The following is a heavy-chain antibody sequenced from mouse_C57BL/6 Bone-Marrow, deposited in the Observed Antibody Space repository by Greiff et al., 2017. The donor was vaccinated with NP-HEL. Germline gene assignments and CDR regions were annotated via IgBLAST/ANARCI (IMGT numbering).Heavy chain of an antibody. Sequence: QVQLQQSGPELVKPGASVKISCKASGYAFSSSWMNWVKQRPGKGLEWIGRIYPGDGDTNYNGKFKGKATLTADKSSSTAYMQLSSLTSEDSAVYFCARELLRFSGDYWGQGTSVTVSS. CDR2: IYPGDGDT. D-gene: IGHD1-1*01. V-gene: IGHV1-82*01. CDR1: GYAFSSSW. CDR3: ARELLRFSGDY. J-gene: IGHJ4*01.